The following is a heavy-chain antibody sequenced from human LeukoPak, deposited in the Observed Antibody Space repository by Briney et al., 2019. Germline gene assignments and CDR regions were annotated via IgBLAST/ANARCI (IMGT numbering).Heavy chain of an antibody. J-gene: IGHJ1*01. CDR1: GYIFAGYN. V-gene: IGHV1-2*02. D-gene: IGHD5-12*01. CDR2: IDPNSGDT. Sequence: ASVKVSCKTSGYIFAGYNMHWVRQAPGQGLEWMGRIDPNSGDTMISQKFQGRVTVTSDTSITTSYMELSRLTSDDTALYYCAREYSASEHWGQGSLVTVSS. CDR3: AREYSASEH.